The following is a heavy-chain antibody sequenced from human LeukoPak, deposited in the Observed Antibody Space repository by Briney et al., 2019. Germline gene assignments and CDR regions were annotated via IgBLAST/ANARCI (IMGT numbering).Heavy chain of an antibody. V-gene: IGHV3-23*01. CDR2: ISASGGTT. CDR3: ATPYGDYNWYFDL. D-gene: IGHD4-17*01. CDR1: EITYSRYV. Sequence: GGSLRLSCTSSEITYSRYVMGWLRQAPGKGPEWVSTISASGGTTYYADSVQGRFTISRDNSKNTLYLQMNSLRAEDTAVYYCATPYGDYNWYFDLWGRGTLVTVSS. J-gene: IGHJ2*01.